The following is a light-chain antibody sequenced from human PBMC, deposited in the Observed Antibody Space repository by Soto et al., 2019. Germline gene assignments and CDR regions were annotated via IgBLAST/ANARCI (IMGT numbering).Light chain of an antibody. CDR3: QQYDSSPRT. CDR2: DAS. CDR1: QSVRRY. V-gene: IGKV3-20*01. Sequence: EIVLTQSPGTLSLSPGETLSLSCRSSQSVRRYLAWYQHKPGQAPRLLIYDASNRATGIPDRFSGSGSGTDFTLTITRLEPEDFAVYYCQQYDSSPRTVGQGNKVEIK. J-gene: IGKJ1*01.